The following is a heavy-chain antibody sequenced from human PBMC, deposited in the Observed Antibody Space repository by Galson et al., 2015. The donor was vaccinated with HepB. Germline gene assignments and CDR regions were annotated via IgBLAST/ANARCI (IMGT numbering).Heavy chain of an antibody. CDR1: GFTFSSYS. CDR2: VTSSSTTV. CDR3: ARDGRYSSARDYYYGMDV. Sequence: SLRLSCAASGFTFSSYSMNWVRQAPGKGLEWISYVTSSSTTVSYADSVKGRFSISRDNSKNTLYLQMNSLRAEDTAVYYCARDGRYSSARDYYYGMDVWGQGTTVTVSS. D-gene: IGHD6-19*01. J-gene: IGHJ6*02. V-gene: IGHV3-48*01.